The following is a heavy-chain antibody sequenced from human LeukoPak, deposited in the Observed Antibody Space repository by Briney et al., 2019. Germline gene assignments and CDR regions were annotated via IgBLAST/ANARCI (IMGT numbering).Heavy chain of an antibody. J-gene: IGHJ4*02. D-gene: IGHD3-10*01. Sequence: GGSLRLSCAASGFTFSSYSMNWVRQAPGKGLEWISSISSTGKYIYYADSMKGRFTISRDNAKNSLYLQMNSLRAEDTALYYCARDLGELDAPDYWGRESWSPSPQ. CDR1: GFTFSSYS. V-gene: IGHV3-21*06. CDR3: ARDLGELDAPDY. CDR2: ISSTGKYI.